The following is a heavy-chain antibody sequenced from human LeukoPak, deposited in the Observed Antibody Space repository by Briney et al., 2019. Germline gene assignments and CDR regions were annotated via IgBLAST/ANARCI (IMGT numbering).Heavy chain of an antibody. CDR1: GGSFSGYY. CDR3: AMGNYIDY. Sequence: NPSETLSLTCAVYGGSFSGYYWSWIRQPPGKGLEWIGEINHSGSTNYNPSLKSRVTISVDTSKNQFSLKLSSMTAADTAVYYCAMGNYIDYWGQGTLVTVSS. D-gene: IGHD7-27*01. V-gene: IGHV4-34*01. J-gene: IGHJ4*02. CDR2: INHSGST.